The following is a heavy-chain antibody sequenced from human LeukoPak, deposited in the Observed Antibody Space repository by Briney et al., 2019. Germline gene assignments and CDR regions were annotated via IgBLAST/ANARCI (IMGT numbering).Heavy chain of an antibody. Sequence: GESLKISCKASGYSFTTHWIGWVRQMPGKGLEWMGIIYPGDSDTGYSPSFQGQVTISADKSISTAYLQWSSLKASDTAMYYCARQPNYVWGSYLYNWFDPWGQGTLVTVYS. D-gene: IGHD3-16*02. J-gene: IGHJ5*02. V-gene: IGHV5-51*01. CDR1: GYSFTTHW. CDR3: ARQPNYVWGSYLYNWFDP. CDR2: IYPGDSDT.